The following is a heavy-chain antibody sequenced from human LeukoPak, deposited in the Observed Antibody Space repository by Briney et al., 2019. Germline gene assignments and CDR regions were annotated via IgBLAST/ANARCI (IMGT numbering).Heavy chain of an antibody. D-gene: IGHD4-11*01. J-gene: IGHJ6*03. CDR1: GFTVSSNY. Sequence: GGSLRLSCAASGFTVSSNYMSWVRQAPGKGLEWVSVIYSGGSTYYADSVKGRFTISRDNSKNTLYLQMNSLRAEDTAVYYCARGTLQWTLTAGYYMDVWGKGTTVTVSS. CDR2: IYSGGST. V-gene: IGHV3-53*01. CDR3: ARGTLQWTLTAGYYMDV.